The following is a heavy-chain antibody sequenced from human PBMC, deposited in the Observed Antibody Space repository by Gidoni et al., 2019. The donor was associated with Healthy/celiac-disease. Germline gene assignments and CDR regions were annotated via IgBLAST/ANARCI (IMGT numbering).Heavy chain of an antibody. Sequence: EVQLVESGGGLVNPGGSLRLSVAASGFTFSRHSMNWVRQAPGKGLECVSSISRSSSYIYYADSVKDRFTIYRDNAKNSLYLQRNSLRAEDTAVYYCAREADYYGSGSLYGMDVWGQGTTVTVSS. J-gene: IGHJ6*02. CDR1: GFTFSRHS. V-gene: IGHV3-21*01. D-gene: IGHD3-10*01. CDR3: AREADYYGSGSLYGMDV. CDR2: ISRSSSYI.